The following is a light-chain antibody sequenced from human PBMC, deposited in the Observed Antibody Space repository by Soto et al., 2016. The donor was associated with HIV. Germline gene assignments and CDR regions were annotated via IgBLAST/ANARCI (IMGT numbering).Light chain of an antibody. CDR1: QDMKIH. J-gene: IGKJ1*01. V-gene: IGKV1-27*01. Sequence: IQMTQSPSSLSASVGDRVTITCRASQDMKIHLVWYQHKPGKAPKLLIFPSSSLQPGVPSRFSGSGSGTNFTLTISSLQPDDIGTYYCQEYYTVPYTFGQGT. CDR3: QEYYTVPYT. CDR2: PSS.